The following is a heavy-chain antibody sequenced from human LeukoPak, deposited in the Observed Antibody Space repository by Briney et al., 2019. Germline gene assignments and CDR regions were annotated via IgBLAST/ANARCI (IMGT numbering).Heavy chain of an antibody. J-gene: IGHJ4*02. CDR1: GGSISSYY. D-gene: IGHD6-6*01. Sequence: PSETLSLTCTVSGGSISSYYWSWIRQPPGKGLEWIGYIYYSGSTNYNPSLKSRVTISVDTSNNQFSLKLSSVTAAGAAVYYCARAVEYSSSSFDYWGQGTLVSV. V-gene: IGHV4-59*01. CDR3: ARAVEYSSSSFDY. CDR2: IYYSGST.